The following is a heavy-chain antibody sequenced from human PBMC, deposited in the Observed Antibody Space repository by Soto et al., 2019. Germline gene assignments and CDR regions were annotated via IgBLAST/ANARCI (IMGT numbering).Heavy chain of an antibody. V-gene: IGHV3-21*01. CDR1: GFTFSGYS. D-gene: IGHD2-8*01. J-gene: IGHJ6*02. Sequence: EVQLVESGGGLVKPGGSLRLSCVASGFTFSGYSINWVRQAPGKGLEWVSYISGPSIYIYYADSVKGRFTISRDNAKSAVXXXXXXLRAEDTAVYYCXXGFRNGFNVWGQGTTVSVSS. CDR2: ISGPSIYI. CDR3: XXGFRNGFNV.